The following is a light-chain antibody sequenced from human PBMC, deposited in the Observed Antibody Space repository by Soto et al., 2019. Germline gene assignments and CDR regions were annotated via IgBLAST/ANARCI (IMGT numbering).Light chain of an antibody. Sequence: QSALTQPRSVSGSPGQSVTISCTGTSGDVGGYNYVSWYQEQPGKAPKLMIYDVSKRPSGVPDRFSGSKSGNTASLTISGLQAEDEADYYCCSYAGSYSYVFGTGTKLTVL. J-gene: IGLJ1*01. CDR1: SGDVGGYNY. V-gene: IGLV2-11*01. CDR3: CSYAGSYSYV. CDR2: DVS.